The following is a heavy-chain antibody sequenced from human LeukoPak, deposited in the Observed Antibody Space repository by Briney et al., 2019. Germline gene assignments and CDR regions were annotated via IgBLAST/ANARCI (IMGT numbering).Heavy chain of an antibody. J-gene: IGHJ6*03. D-gene: IGHD6-13*01. V-gene: IGHV1-46*01. CDR3: ARDGPGYTSSSTDYMDV. Sequence: ASAKDSCKASGYSFTHYYIHWVRQAPGQGLECMGLINPGTGRTSYEQSFQGRVTMTSDTSTSTVYIELTSLRSEDTAVYYCARDGPGYTSSSTDYMDVWGEGTTVTVSS. CDR1: GYSFTHYY. CDR2: INPGTGRT.